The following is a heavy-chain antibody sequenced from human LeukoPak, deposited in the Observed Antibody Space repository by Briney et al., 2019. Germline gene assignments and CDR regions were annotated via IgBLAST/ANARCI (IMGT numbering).Heavy chain of an antibody. CDR1: GYSFTSYW. Sequence: GESLNISCKGSGYSFTSYWIGWVRQMPGKGLEWMGIIYPGDSDTRYSPSFQGQVTISADKSISTAYLQWSSLKASDTAMYYCARHGGYYDSSGYLLDYWGQGTLVTVSS. D-gene: IGHD3-22*01. CDR2: IYPGDSDT. CDR3: ARHGGYYDSSGYLLDY. V-gene: IGHV5-51*01. J-gene: IGHJ4*02.